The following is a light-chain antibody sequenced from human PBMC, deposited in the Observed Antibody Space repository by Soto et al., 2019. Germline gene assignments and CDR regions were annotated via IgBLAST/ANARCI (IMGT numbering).Light chain of an antibody. CDR2: EVT. V-gene: IGLV2-8*01. J-gene: IGLJ1*01. Sequence: QSALTQPPSASGSPGQSVTISCTGTSSDVGLYDYDSWYQQHPGKVPKLLIYEVTQRPSGVPDRFSGSKSGNTASLTVSGLQAEDEADYYCSSYGGNSNYVFGTGTKVTVL. CDR3: SSYGGNSNYV. CDR1: SSDVGLYDY.